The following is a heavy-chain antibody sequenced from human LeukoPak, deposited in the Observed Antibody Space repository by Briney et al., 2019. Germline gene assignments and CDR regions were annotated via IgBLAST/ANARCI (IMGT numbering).Heavy chain of an antibody. CDR3: ARAFAGIQRTQDYYYYMDV. V-gene: IGHV1-2*02. Sequence: ASVKVSCKASGYRLIEYYMHWVRRAPGQGIEWMGWINPRSGVTNYAQKSQGRVTMTRDTSISTVYMELSRLTFDDTAVYYCARAFAGIQRTQDYYYYMDVWGKGTTVTVSS. CDR2: INPRSGVT. CDR1: GYRLIEYY. J-gene: IGHJ6*03. D-gene: IGHD5-18*01.